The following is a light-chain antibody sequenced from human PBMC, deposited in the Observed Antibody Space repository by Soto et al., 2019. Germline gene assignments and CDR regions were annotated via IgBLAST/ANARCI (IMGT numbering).Light chain of an antibody. Sequence: IQMTPSPSTLPASVGDRVTITCRASQSISSWLAWYQQKPGKAPKLLIYKASSLESGVPSRFSGSGSGTEFTLSISSLQPDDSATYYCQQYDSYPLTFGGGTKVDIK. CDR2: KAS. V-gene: IGKV1-5*03. J-gene: IGKJ4*01. CDR3: QQYDSYPLT. CDR1: QSISSW.